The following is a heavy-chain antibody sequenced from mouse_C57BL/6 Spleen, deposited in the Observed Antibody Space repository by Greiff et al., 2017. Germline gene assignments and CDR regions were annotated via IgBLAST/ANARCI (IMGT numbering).Heavy chain of an antibody. CDR2: IRNKATGYTT. CDR1: GFTFTDYY. Sequence: EVKLVESGGGLVQPGGSLSLSCAASGFTFTDYYMSWVRQPPGKALEWLGFIRNKATGYTTEYSASVKGRFTISRDNSQSILYLQMNALRAEDSATYYCARSSSFDYYAMDYWGQGTSVTVSS. CDR3: ARSSSFDYYAMDY. D-gene: IGHD3-1*01. V-gene: IGHV7-3*01. J-gene: IGHJ4*01.